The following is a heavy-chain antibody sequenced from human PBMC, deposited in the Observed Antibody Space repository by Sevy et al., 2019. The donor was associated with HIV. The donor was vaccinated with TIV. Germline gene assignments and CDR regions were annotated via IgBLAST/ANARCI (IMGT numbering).Heavy chain of an antibody. D-gene: IGHD2-15*01. CDR2: MNPNSGNT. V-gene: IGHV1-8*01. J-gene: IGHJ6*02. Sequence: ASVKVSCKASGYTFTSYDINWVRQATGQGLEWMGWMNPNSGNTGYAQNFQGRATISGNISISTAYMELSSLRSDDTAVYYCARSIGTRCSGGRCHYYYYGMDVWGQGTTVTVSS. CDR1: GYTFTSYD. CDR3: ARSIGTRCSGGRCHYYYYGMDV.